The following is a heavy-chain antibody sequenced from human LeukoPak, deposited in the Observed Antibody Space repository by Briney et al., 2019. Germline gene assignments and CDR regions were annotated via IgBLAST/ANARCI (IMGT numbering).Heavy chain of an antibody. V-gene: IGHV4-31*03. CDR2: IYYSGST. J-gene: IGHJ6*03. D-gene: IGHD1-26*01. Sequence: PSQTLSLTCTVSGGSISSGGYYWSWIRQHPGQGLEWIGYIYYSGSTYYNPSLKSRVTISVDTSKNQFSLKLSSVTAADTAVYYCARGGSYVYYYYYMDVWGKGTTVTVSS. CDR3: ARGGSYVYYYYYMDV. CDR1: GGSISSGGYY.